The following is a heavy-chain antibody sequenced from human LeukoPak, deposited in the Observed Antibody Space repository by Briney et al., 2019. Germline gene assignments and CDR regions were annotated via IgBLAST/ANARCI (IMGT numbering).Heavy chain of an antibody. J-gene: IGHJ3*02. CDR2: IIPIFGIA. Sequence: GASVKVSCKASGGTFSSYAISWVRQAPGQGLEWMGRIIPIFGIANYAQKFQGRVTITADKSTSTAYMELSSLRSEDTAVYYCARCYTNYYDSSGPKGAFDIWGHGTMVTVSS. CDR1: GGTFSSYA. CDR3: ARCYTNYYDSSGPKGAFDI. D-gene: IGHD3-22*01. V-gene: IGHV1-69*04.